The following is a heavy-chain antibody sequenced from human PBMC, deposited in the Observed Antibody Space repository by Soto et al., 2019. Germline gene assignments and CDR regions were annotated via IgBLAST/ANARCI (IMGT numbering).Heavy chain of an antibody. CDR2: VYSTGST. V-gene: IGHV4-4*07. J-gene: IGHJ5*02. CDR1: GGAITAYY. Sequence: SETLSLTCTVSGGAITAYYWSWIRQPVGEELQWIGRVYSTGSTNYNPSLRSRVTMSVDTSQNQFFLRLSSVTAADTAVYYCARDEYYDSNNWFDHWGQGILVTVSS. D-gene: IGHD3-22*01. CDR3: ARDEYYDSNNWFDH.